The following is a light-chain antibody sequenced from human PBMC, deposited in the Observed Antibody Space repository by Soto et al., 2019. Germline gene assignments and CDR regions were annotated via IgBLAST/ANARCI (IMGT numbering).Light chain of an antibody. CDR3: SSYTSSSTHV. CDR2: EVS. J-gene: IGLJ1*01. V-gene: IGLV2-14*01. Sequence: QSVLTQPASVSGSPGQSITISCTGTSSDVGGYNYVSWYQHHPGKAPKLMIYEVSNRPSGVSNLFSGSKSGNTASLTISGLQAEDEADYYCSSYTSSSTHVFGTGTKLTVL. CDR1: SSDVGGYNY.